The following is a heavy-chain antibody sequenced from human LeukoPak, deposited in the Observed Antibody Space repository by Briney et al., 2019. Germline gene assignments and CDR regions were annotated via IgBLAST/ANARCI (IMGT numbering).Heavy chain of an antibody. CDR2: IKQDGSEK. CDR1: GFTFSAYS. CDR3: AREVGICSGGSCYFRFDV. D-gene: IGHD2-15*01. V-gene: IGHV3-7*01. J-gene: IGHJ4*02. Sequence: GGSLRLSCAASGFTFSAYSMNWVPQAPGKGLEWVANIKQDGSEKSYEDSVKGRFTISRDNAKNSLYLQMDSLRAEDTAVYYCAREVGICSGGSCYFRFDVWGQGTLVTVSS.